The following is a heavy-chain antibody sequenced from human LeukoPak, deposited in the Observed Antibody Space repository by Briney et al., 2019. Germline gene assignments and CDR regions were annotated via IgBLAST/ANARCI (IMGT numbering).Heavy chain of an antibody. Sequence: GGSLRLSCAASGFTFSSYNMNWVRQARGKGLEWVSSISSSSSYIYYADSVKGRFTISRDNAKKSLYLQMNSLRAEDTAVYYCARSELGYNYCYMDVWGKGTTVTISS. D-gene: IGHD3-10*01. J-gene: IGHJ6*03. V-gene: IGHV3-21*01. CDR3: ARSELGYNYCYMDV. CDR2: ISSSSSYI. CDR1: GFTFSSYN.